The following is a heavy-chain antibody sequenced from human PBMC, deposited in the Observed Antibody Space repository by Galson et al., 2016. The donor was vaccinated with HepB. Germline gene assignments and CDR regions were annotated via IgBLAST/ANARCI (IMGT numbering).Heavy chain of an antibody. Sequence: ETLPLTCTVSGDSISIRGYYWAWIRQPPGKGLEWIGSIYYSGNTYNNPSLKTRVSISVDTSKNHFPLELSSVTAADTAVYYCARRTLQPSFDYWGQGTPVSVSS. CDR3: ARRTLQPSFDY. CDR1: GDSISIRGYY. D-gene: IGHD1-14*01. V-gene: IGHV4-39*02. J-gene: IGHJ4*02. CDR2: IYYSGNT.